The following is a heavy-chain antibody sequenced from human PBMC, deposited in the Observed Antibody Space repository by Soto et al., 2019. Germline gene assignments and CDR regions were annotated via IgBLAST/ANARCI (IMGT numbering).Heavy chain of an antibody. CDR1: GGSISSYY. V-gene: IGHV4-59*08. J-gene: IGHJ4*02. CDR3: ARHKFYFDSSGYYPDFDC. Sequence: SETRSLTCTVSGGSISSYYWSGSRQPPVKGLEWIGYIYYSGTTNYNPSLKSRVTISVDTSKNQVSLKLRSVTAADTAVYYCARHKFYFDSSGYYPDFDCWGQGTLVTVSS. CDR2: IYYSGTT. D-gene: IGHD3-22*01.